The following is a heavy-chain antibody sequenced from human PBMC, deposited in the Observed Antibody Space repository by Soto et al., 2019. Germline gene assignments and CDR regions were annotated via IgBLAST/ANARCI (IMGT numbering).Heavy chain of an antibody. CDR1: GFTFSSCA. V-gene: IGHV3-23*01. CDR2: ISGSGGSM. CDR3: ARRGSGSYYDY. Sequence: PGGSLILSCAASGFTFSSCAMGWVRQAPGKGLEWVSAISGSGGSMYYADSVKGRFTISRDNSKNTLYLQMNSLRAEDTAVYYCARRGSGSYYDYWGQGTLVTVSS. D-gene: IGHD1-26*01. J-gene: IGHJ4*02.